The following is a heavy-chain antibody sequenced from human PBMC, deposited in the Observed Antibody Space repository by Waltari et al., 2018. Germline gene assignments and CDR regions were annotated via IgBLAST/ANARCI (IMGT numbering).Heavy chain of an antibody. CDR3: ARLRSGTGDYYYGMDV. Sequence: VQLVQSGAEVKKPGSSVKVSCKASGGTFSSYAISWVRQAPGQGIEWMGGIILILGIANYAQKFQGRVTITADKSTSTAYMELSSLRSEDTAVYYCARLRSGTGDYYYGMDVWGQGTTVTVSS. CDR1: GGTFSSYA. V-gene: IGHV1-69*10. CDR2: IILILGIA. D-gene: IGHD4-17*01. J-gene: IGHJ6*02.